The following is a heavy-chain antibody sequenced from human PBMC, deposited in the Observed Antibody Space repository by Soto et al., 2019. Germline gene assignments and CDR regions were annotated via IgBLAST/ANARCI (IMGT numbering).Heavy chain of an antibody. CDR2: ISSNGGST. D-gene: IGHD6-6*01. Sequence: GGSLRLSCAASGFTFSSYAMHWVRQAPGKGLEYVSAISSNGGSTYYANSVKGRFTISRDNSKNTLYLQMGSLRAEDMAVYYCARSEYSSSLGAFDIWGQGTMVTVSS. V-gene: IGHV3-64*01. CDR1: GFTFSSYA. J-gene: IGHJ3*02. CDR3: ARSEYSSSLGAFDI.